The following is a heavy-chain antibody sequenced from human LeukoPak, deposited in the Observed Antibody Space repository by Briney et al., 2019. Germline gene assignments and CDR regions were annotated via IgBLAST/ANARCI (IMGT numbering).Heavy chain of an antibody. CDR3: ARGFSSSSGGYYYYYMDV. CDR2: IIPIFGTA. D-gene: IGHD6-6*01. CDR1: GGTFSSYA. Sequence: VASVKVSCKASGGTFSSYAMSWVRQAPGQGLEWMGGIIPIFGTANYAQNFQGRVTLTTDESTRAAYMELSSLRCEDTAVYYCARGFSSSSGGYYYYYMDVWGKGTKVSVSS. J-gene: IGHJ6*03. V-gene: IGHV1-69*05.